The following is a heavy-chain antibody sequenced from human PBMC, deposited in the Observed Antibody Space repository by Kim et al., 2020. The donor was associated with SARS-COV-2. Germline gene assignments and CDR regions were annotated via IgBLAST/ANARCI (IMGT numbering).Heavy chain of an antibody. Sequence: SETLSLTCAVYGGSFSGYYWSWIRQPPGKGLEWIGEINHSGSTNYNPSLKSRVTISVDTSKNQFSLKLSSVTAADMAVYYCARGGLSSSLPRRYYGMDVWGQGTTVTVSS. J-gene: IGHJ6*02. CDR2: INHSGST. V-gene: IGHV4-34*01. D-gene: IGHD6-13*01. CDR1: GGSFSGYY. CDR3: ARGGLSSSLPRRYYGMDV.